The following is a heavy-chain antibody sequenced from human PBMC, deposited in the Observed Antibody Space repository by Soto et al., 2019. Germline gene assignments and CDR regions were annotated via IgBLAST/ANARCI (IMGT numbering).Heavy chain of an antibody. CDR1: GGTFSSYA. Sequence: SVKVSCKASGGTFSSYAISWVRQAPGQGLEWMGGIIPIFGTANYAQKFQGRVTITADESTSTAYMELSSLRSEDTAVYYCASKVCGGDCYPPTHYYYYGMDVWGQGTTVTVS. V-gene: IGHV1-69*13. CDR2: IIPIFGTA. CDR3: ASKVCGGDCYPPTHYYYYGMDV. J-gene: IGHJ6*02. D-gene: IGHD2-21*02.